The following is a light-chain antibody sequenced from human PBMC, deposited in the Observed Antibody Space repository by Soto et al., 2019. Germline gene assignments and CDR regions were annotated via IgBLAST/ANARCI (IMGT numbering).Light chain of an antibody. J-gene: IGKJ1*01. CDR1: QSISDN. CDR3: QQYGSSVT. CDR2: GAS. V-gene: IGKV3-20*01. Sequence: MMMSQSPATLSVSPGERFTLSCRASQSISDNLAWSQQKPGHAPRLLIYGASNRATGIPDRLSGSGSGTDFTLTISRLEPEDFAVYYCQQYGSSVTFGQGTKVDIK.